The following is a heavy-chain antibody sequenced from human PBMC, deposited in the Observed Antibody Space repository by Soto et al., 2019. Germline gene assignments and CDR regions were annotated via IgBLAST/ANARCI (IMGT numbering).Heavy chain of an antibody. V-gene: IGHV4-30-4*02. CDR3: ARAQGVDYGAPFDY. Sequence: SDTLSLTCPVSGGSISSGDYYWSWIRQPPGKGLEWIGYIYYSGSTYYNPSLKSRVTISVDTSKNQFSLKLSSVTAADTAVYYCARAQGVDYGAPFDYWGQGTLVTVSS. CDR1: GGSISSGDYY. J-gene: IGHJ4*02. D-gene: IGHD4-17*01. CDR2: IYYSGST.